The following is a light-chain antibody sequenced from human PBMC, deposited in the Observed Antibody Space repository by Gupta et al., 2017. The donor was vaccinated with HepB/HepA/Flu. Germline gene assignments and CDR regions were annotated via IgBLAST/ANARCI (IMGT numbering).Light chain of an antibody. CDR2: GAS. J-gene: IGKJ1*01. V-gene: IGKV3-20*01. Sequence: DIVLTQSPGTLSLSPGERATLSCRASQSVSSNYLAWYQQRPGQAPRLLIYGASSRAPGIPDRFSGSGSGTEFTLTISRLESEDFAVYYCQQEDSSSRTFGQGTKVEIK. CDR1: QSVSSNY. CDR3: QQEDSSSRT.